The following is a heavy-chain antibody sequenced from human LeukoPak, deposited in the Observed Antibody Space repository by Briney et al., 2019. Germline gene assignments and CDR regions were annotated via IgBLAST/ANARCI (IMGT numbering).Heavy chain of an antibody. CDR1: GFTFSNHG. D-gene: IGHD1-1*01. CDR3: ARDQGTSTTAPKRKGRFDP. J-gene: IGHJ5*02. V-gene: IGHV3-33*01. Sequence: GGSLRLSCAASGFTFSNHGMHWVRQAPGKGLEWVALIWYDGSNKEYAESVKDRFTISRDNSKNTLYLQMNSLRDEDTAVYYCARDQGTSTTAPKRKGRFDPWGQGTLVTVSS. CDR2: IWYDGSNK.